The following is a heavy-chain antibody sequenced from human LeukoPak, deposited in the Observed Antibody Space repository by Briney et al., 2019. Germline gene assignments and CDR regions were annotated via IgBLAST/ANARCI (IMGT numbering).Heavy chain of an antibody. CDR3: AKEAKSGYGGYNL. CDR2: IRGSGGSE. V-gene: IGHV3-23*01. CDR1: GFTFSSDA. D-gene: IGHD5-24*01. J-gene: IGHJ4*02. Sequence: PGGSLILACGASGFTFSSDARSWGRQAPGRGLEWVSAIRGSGGSEYYADSVKGRFTISSDNSNTTLYLQINSLRAEDTAVYYCAKEAKSGYGGYNLWGQGTLVTVSS.